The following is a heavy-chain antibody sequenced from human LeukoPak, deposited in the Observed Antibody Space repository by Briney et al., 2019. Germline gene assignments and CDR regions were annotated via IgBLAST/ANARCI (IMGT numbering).Heavy chain of an antibody. CDR1: GGTFSSYA. V-gene: IGHV1-69*13. J-gene: IGHJ6*03. CDR3: ARAIVVVPAAILGGGYYYMDV. CDR2: IIPIFGTA. D-gene: IGHD2-2*02. Sequence: SVKVSCKASGGTFSSYAISWVRQAPGQGLEWMGGIIPIFGTANYAQKFQGRVTITADESTSTAYMELSSLRSEDTAVYYCARAIVVVPAAILGGGYYYMDVWGKGTTVTVSS.